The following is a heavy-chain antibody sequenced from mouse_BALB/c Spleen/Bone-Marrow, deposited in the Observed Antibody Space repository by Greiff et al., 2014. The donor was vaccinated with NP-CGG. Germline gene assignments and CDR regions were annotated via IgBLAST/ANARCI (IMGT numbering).Heavy chain of an antibody. Sequence: VQLQQSGAELVKPGAPVKLSCKASGYTFTSYWMNWVKQRPGRGLEWIGRIDRSDSETHYNQKFKDRATLTVDKSSSTAYIQLSSLTSEDSAVYYCARSHGYYPYWYFDVWGAGTTVTVSS. J-gene: IGHJ1*01. D-gene: IGHD2-3*01. V-gene: IGHV1-69*02. CDR3: ARSHGYYPYWYFDV. CDR2: IDRSDSET. CDR1: GYTFTSYW.